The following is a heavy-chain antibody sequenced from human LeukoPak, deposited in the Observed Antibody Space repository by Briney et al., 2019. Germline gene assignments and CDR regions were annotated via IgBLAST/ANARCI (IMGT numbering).Heavy chain of an antibody. V-gene: IGHV1-2*03. CDR3: ARLADCSSSSCRSFDY. Sequence: LGASVKVSCKASGYTFTSYGISWVRQAPGQGLEWMGWINPNSGFTNYAQKFQGRVTMTRDTSISTAYMELSRLRSDDTAVYYCARLADCSSSSCRSFDYWGQGTLVTVSS. D-gene: IGHD2-2*01. CDR1: GYTFTSYG. CDR2: INPNSGFT. J-gene: IGHJ4*02.